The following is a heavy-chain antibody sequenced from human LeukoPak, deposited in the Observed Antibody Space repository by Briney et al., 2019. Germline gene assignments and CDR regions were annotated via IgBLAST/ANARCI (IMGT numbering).Heavy chain of an antibody. V-gene: IGHV1-8*01. Sequence: VASVKVSCKASGYTFTSYDINWVRQATGQGLEWMGWTNPNSGNTGYAQKFQGRVTMTRNTSISTAYMELSSLRSEDTAVYYCARTGSAGPSGGFDPWGQGTLVTVSS. D-gene: IGHD1-26*01. CDR3: ARTGSAGPSGGFDP. CDR1: GYTFTSYD. J-gene: IGHJ5*02. CDR2: TNPNSGNT.